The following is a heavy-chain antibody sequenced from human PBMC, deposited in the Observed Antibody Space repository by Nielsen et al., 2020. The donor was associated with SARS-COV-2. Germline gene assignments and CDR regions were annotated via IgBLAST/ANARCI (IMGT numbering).Heavy chain of an antibody. CDR1: GFTFSSYE. V-gene: IGHV3-48*01. CDR3: ARRLSSGTYTPDY. Sequence: GGSLRLSCAASGFTFSSYEMNWVRQAPGKGLEWVSYISTGSKTIHYADSVKGRFTISRDNAKNSLYLQMNSLTVEDTAVYYCARRLSSGTYTPDYWGQGTLVTVSS. D-gene: IGHD1-26*01. J-gene: IGHJ4*02. CDR2: ISTGSKTI.